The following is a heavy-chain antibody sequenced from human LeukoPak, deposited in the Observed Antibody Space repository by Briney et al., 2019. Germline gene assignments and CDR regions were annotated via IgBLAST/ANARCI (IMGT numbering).Heavy chain of an antibody. V-gene: IGHV3-21*01. CDR3: VRLRRNSDTSGFYYYYDF. CDR2: ISVRSNYI. Sequence: GGSLRLSCLASGYTFSSYSLNWVRQAPGKGLEWVSSISVRSNYIYYADSVRGRFRISRDDARDSLYLQMNSLRAEDTAVYYCVRLRRNSDTSGFYYYYDFWGQGTLVTVSS. CDR1: GYTFSSYS. J-gene: IGHJ4*02. D-gene: IGHD3-22*01.